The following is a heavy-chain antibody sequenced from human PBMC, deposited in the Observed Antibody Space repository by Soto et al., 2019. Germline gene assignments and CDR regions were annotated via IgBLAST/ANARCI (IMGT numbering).Heavy chain of an antibody. Sequence: SVKVSCKASGGTFSSYAISWVRQAPGQGLEWMGGIIPIFGTANYAQKFQGRVTITADESTSTAYMELSSLRSEDTAVYYCARALDIVVVPAAMVFDYWGQGTLVTVSS. V-gene: IGHV1-69*13. D-gene: IGHD2-2*01. CDR1: GGTFSSYA. J-gene: IGHJ4*02. CDR3: ARALDIVVVPAAMVFDY. CDR2: IIPIFGTA.